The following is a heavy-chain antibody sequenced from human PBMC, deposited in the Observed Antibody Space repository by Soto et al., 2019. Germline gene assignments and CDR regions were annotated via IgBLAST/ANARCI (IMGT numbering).Heavy chain of an antibody. J-gene: IGHJ4*02. Sequence: PSETLSLTCTVSGGSISSYYWSWIRQPPGKGLEWIGYIYYSGSTNYNPSLKSRVTISVDTSKNQFSLKLSSVTAADTAVYYCANFVRSSSWVWGQGTLVTVSS. CDR1: GGSISSYY. V-gene: IGHV4-59*01. D-gene: IGHD6-13*01. CDR3: ANFVRSSSWV. CDR2: IYYSGST.